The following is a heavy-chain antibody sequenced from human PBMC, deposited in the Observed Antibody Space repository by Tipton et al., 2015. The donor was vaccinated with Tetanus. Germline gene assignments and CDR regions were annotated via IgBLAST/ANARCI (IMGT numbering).Heavy chain of an antibody. V-gene: IGHV4-39*02. CDR1: GGSMSGSGHY. Sequence: TLSLTCIVSGGSMSGSGHYGAWVRQSPGKGLEWIGTMYNSGATYYNPSLKGRVTISGDTSKNLFSLTSVTASDTAVYYCAKDHLRGRQQLVFSNHNWFDTWGQGTLVTVSS. CDR2: MYNSGAT. CDR3: AKDHLRGRQQLVFSNHNWFDT. J-gene: IGHJ5*02. D-gene: IGHD6-13*01.